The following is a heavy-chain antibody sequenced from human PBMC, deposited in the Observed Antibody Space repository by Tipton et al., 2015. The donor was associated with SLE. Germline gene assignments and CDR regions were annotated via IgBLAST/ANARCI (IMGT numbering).Heavy chain of an antibody. CDR2: MFYSGNT. J-gene: IGHJ4*02. Sequence: TLSLTCTVSGGYIKSTSYHWGWIRQPPGKGLDWIGSMFYSGNTYRNPSLKSRVTISLDTSKNQFSLNLSSVTAADTAVYYCATTSCSGGTCLVDHWGQGTLVTVSS. CDR3: ATTSCSGGTCLVDH. CDR1: GGYIKSTSYH. V-gene: IGHV4-39*07. D-gene: IGHD2-15*01.